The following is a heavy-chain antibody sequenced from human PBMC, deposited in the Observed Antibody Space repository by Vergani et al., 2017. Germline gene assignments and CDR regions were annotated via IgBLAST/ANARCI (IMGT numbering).Heavy chain of an antibody. D-gene: IGHD2-15*01. J-gene: IGHJ4*02. Sequence: QVQLVESGGGLVKPGGSLRLSCAASGFTFSDYYMSWIRQAPGKGLEGVSYISSKGSTISYADSVKGRFTISRDNAKNSLYLQMNSLRAGDTAVYYCARALSYCSGGSCYSDPLFDYWGQGTLVTVSS. CDR2: ISSKGSTI. CDR1: GFTFSDYY. CDR3: ARALSYCSGGSCYSDPLFDY. V-gene: IGHV3-11*01.